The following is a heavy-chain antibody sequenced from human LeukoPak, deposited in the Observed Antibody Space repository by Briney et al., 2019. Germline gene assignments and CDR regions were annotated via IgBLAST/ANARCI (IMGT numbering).Heavy chain of an antibody. V-gene: IGHV4-31*01. D-gene: IGHD2-21*02. CDR1: GGSISSGGYY. Sequence: SETLSLTCTVSGGSISSGGYYWSWIRQHPGKGLEWIGYIYYSGSTYYNPSLKSQVTISVDTSKNQFSLKLSSVTAADTAVYYCAILVVVTATTPYWYFDLRGRGTLVTVSS. J-gene: IGHJ2*01. CDR2: IYYSGST. CDR3: AILVVVTATTPYWYFDL.